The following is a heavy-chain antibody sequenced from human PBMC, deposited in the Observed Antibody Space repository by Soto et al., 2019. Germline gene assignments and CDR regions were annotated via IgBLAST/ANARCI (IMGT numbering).Heavy chain of an antibody. CDR2: INSDGSST. CDR3: ARDFWRNGVCLDV. Sequence: WTLRLSCAASGFTFSNYWMHWVRQAPGKGLVWVSRINSDGSSTSYADSVKGRFTISRDNAKNTLYLQMNSLRAEDTAVFYCARDFWRNGVCLDVWGRGTTVTVSS. CDR1: GFTFSNYW. J-gene: IGHJ6*02. D-gene: IGHD2-8*01. V-gene: IGHV3-74*01.